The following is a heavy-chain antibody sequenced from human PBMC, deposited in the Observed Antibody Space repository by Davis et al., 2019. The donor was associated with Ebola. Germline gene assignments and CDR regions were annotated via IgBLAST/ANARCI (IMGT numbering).Heavy chain of an antibody. V-gene: IGHV1-18*01. J-gene: IGHJ5*02. D-gene: IGHD6-13*01. CDR3: AREAPYSSSWYNWFDP. CDR1: GYTFTSYG. Sequence: ASVKVSCKASGYTFTSYGISWVRQAPAQGLEWMGWISAYNGNTNYAQKLQGRVTMTTDTSTSTAYMELRSLRSDDTAVYYCAREAPYSSSWYNWFDPWGQGTLVTVSS. CDR2: ISAYNGNT.